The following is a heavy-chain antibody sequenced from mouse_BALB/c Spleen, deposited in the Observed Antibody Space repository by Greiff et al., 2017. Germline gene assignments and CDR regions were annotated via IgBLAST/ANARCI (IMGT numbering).Heavy chain of an antibody. Sequence: QVQLQQSGAELAKPGASVKMSCKASGYTFTSYWMHWVKQRPGQGLEWIGYINPSTGYTEYNQKFKDKATLTADKSSSTAYMQLSSLTSEDSAVYYCATYGYDDAMDYWGQGTSVTVSS. J-gene: IGHJ4*01. CDR1: GYTFTSYW. V-gene: IGHV1-7*01. CDR2: INPSTGYT. D-gene: IGHD2-2*01. CDR3: ATYGYDDAMDY.